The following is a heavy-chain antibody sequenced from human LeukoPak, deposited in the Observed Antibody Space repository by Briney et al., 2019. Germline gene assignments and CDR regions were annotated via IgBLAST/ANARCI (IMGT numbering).Heavy chain of an antibody. CDR2: IYYSGST. CDR1: GGSISSYY. J-gene: IGHJ6*02. D-gene: IGHD3-3*01. V-gene: IGHV4-59*12. Sequence: PSETLSLTCTVSGGSISSYYWSWIRQPPGKGLEWIGYIYYSGSTYYNPSLKSRVTISVDRSRNQFSLKLTSVTAADTAVYYCARYDPYYYYAMDVWGQGTTVTVSS. CDR3: ARYDPYYYYAMDV.